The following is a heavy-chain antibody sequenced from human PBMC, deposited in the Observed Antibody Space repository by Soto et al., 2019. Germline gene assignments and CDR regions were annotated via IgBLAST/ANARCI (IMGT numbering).Heavy chain of an antibody. J-gene: IGHJ3*02. CDR1: GGSISSYY. Sequence: SETLSLTCTVSGGSISSYYWSWIRQPPGKGLEWIGYIYYSGSTNYNPSLKSRVTISVDTSKNQFSLKLSSVTAADTAVYCCARSRISGSYYLGDAFDIWGQGTMVTVSS. CDR2: IYYSGST. D-gene: IGHD1-26*01. CDR3: ARSRISGSYYLGDAFDI. V-gene: IGHV4-59*01.